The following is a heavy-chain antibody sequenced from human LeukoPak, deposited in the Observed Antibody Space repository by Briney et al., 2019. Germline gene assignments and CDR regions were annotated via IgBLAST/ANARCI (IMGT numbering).Heavy chain of an antibody. CDR2: IYHSGTT. V-gene: IGHV4-4*02. Sequence: PSETLSLTCAVSSGSIISNIWWSWLRQTPGKGLGWNGEIYHSGTTTYNPSLKSRVPISMDKSKNQFSLELSSVTAADTAIYYCARRITGVLAPFDYWAQGTLVTVSS. CDR3: ARRITGVLAPFDY. CDR1: SGSIISNIW. D-gene: IGHD1-20*01. J-gene: IGHJ4*02.